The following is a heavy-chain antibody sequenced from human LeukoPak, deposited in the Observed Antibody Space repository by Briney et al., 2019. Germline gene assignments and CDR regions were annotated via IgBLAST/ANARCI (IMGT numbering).Heavy chain of an antibody. CDR2: ISGSGGST. V-gene: IGHV3-23*01. J-gene: IGHJ4*02. CDR3: ARGGVRYDSSGDFDY. Sequence: GGSLRLSCAASGFTFSSYAMSWVRQAPGKGLEWVSAISGSGGSTYYADSVKGRFTISRDNSKNTLYLQMNSLRAEDTAVYYCARGGVRYDSSGDFDYWGQGTLVTVSS. D-gene: IGHD3-22*01. CDR1: GFTFSSYA.